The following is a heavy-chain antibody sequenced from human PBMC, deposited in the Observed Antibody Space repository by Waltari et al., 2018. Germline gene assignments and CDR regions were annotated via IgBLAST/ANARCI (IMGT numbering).Heavy chain of an antibody. CDR1: GDSMSNNW. D-gene: IGHD1-26*01. CDR2: VLGSGRT. CDR3: ARYRGRGLYLDT. V-gene: IGHV4-4*02. Sequence: QLQLQESGPGLVKPSGTLSLICAVSGDSMSNNWWSWVRQSPGKGLECIWEVLGSGRTNYHPSFARRVTISLDTSTYQFALKMTSATAADTALYFCARYRGRGLYLDTWGQGTLVTVSP. J-gene: IGHJ4*02.